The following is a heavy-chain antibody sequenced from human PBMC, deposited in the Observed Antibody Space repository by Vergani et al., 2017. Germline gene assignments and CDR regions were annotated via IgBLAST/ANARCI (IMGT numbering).Heavy chain of an antibody. D-gene: IGHD4-17*01. CDR2: IHPGDSET. V-gene: IGHV5-51*01. Sequence: EVQLVQSGAEVKKPGESLKISCKGSGYRFTTFWIGWVRQMPGKGLEWMGIIHPGDSETRYSPSFQGQVTISADESISTAYLQWSSLKASDTAMYYCARPHYGDYVYFDYWGQGTLVTVSS. CDR1: GYRFTTFW. CDR3: ARPHYGDYVYFDY. J-gene: IGHJ4*02.